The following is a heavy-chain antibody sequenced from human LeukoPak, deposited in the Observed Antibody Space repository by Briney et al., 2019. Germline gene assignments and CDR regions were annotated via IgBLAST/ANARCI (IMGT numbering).Heavy chain of an antibody. CDR2: IYYSGNT. CDR1: GGSISSSDYY. D-gene: IGHD5-24*01. V-gene: IGHV4-39*01. CDR3: ARQGLIVMAGEGDFDY. Sequence: SETLCLSCTVSGGSISSSDYYWAWIRQPPGRSLEWIGSIYYSGNTHYNPSLKSRVTISVDTSNNQFSLRLSSVTAADTAVYYCARQGLIVMAGEGDFDYWGQGTLVTVSS. J-gene: IGHJ4*02.